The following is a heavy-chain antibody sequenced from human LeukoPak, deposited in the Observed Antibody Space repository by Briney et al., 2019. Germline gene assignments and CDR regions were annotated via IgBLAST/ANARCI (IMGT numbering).Heavy chain of an antibody. CDR1: GYTFTSYD. D-gene: IGHD3-22*01. J-gene: IGHJ5*02. V-gene: IGHV1-8*01. Sequence: ASVKVSCKASGYTFTSYDINRVRQATGQGLEWMGWMNPNSGNTGYAQKFQGRVTMTRNTSISTAYMELSSLRSEDTAVYYCARERATWYYDSSGYGPANWFDPWGQGTLVTVSS. CDR3: ARERATWYYDSSGYGPANWFDP. CDR2: MNPNSGNT.